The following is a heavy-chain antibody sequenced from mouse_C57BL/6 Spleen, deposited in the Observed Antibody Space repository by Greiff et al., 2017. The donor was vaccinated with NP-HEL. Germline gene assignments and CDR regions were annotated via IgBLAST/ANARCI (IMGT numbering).Heavy chain of an antibody. D-gene: IGHD1-1*01. Sequence: DVMLVESGGGLVKPGGSLKLSCAASGFTFSDYGMHWVRQAPEKGLEWVAYISSGSSTIYYADTVKGRFTISRDNAKNTLFLQMTSLRSEDTAMYYCATYGSSPFDYWGQGTTLTVSS. CDR3: ATYGSSPFDY. CDR1: GFTFSDYG. CDR2: ISSGSSTI. V-gene: IGHV5-17*01. J-gene: IGHJ2*01.